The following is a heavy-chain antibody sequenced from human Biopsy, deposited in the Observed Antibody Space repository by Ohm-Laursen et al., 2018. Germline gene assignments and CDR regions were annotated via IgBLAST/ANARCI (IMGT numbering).Heavy chain of an antibody. CDR2: MNPNSGNT. V-gene: IGHV1-8*01. J-gene: IGHJ4*02. CDR3: ARFDNGFDK. D-gene: IGHD2-8*01. Sequence: GATVKISCKASGYTFTSYDINWVRQATGQGLEWMGWMNPNSGNTGYAQKFQGRVTMTRNTSINTAYLELSSLRSEDTAVYYCARFDNGFDKWGQGTLVTVSS. CDR1: GYTFTSYD.